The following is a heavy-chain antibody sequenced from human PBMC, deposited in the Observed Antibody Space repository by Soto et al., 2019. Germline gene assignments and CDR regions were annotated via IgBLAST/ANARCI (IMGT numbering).Heavy chain of an antibody. D-gene: IGHD6-19*01. V-gene: IGHV1-69*02. J-gene: IGHJ4*02. CDR3: ASQNHIAVAGTGIEYYFDY. CDR1: GGTFSSYT. Sequence: QVQLVQSGAEVKKPGSSVKVSCKASGGTFSSYTISWVRQAPGQGLEWMGRIIPILGIANYAQKFQGRVTITADKSTSTAYMELSSLRSEDTAVYYCASQNHIAVAGTGIEYYFDYWGQGTLVTVSS. CDR2: IIPILGIA.